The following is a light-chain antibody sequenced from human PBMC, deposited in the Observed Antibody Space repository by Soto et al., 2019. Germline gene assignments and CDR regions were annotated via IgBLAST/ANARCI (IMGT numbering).Light chain of an antibody. CDR1: SSDVGAYNV. CDR2: EVS. V-gene: IGLV2-8*01. J-gene: IGLJ1*01. Sequence: QSALTQPPSASGSPGQSVTISCTGTSSDVGAYNVVSWYQQQHPGKAPKLMIYEVSKRPSGVPDRFSGSKAGNTAYLTVSGLQAEDEADYYCRSYAGSINSFYVFGTGTKLPVL. CDR3: RSYAGSINSFYV.